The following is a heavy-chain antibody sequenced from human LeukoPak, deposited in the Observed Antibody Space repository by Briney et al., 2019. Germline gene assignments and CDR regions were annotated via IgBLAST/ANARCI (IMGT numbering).Heavy chain of an antibody. J-gene: IGHJ4*02. CDR3: TRGDPDY. Sequence: QPGGSLRLSCAGSGFTFRDYWMQWVRQAPGKGLEWVANINYHGNENYLLDSVKGRFTISRDNAKNSLFLQMNSLRVEDTAVYYCTRGDPDYWGLGTLVTVSS. CDR2: INYHGNEN. V-gene: IGHV3-7*01. D-gene: IGHD2-21*02. CDR1: GFTFRDYW.